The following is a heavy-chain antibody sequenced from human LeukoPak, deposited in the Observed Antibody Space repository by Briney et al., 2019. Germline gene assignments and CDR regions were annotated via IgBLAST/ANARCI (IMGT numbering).Heavy chain of an antibody. Sequence: SETLSLTCTVSGGSFSSGGYYWSWIRQHPGKGLEWIGYIYYSGSTYYNPSLKSRATISIDTSKIQFSLKLSSVTAADTAVFYCAREYTLYRSGWFLDYWGQGTVVTVSS. CDR2: IYYSGST. V-gene: IGHV4-31*03. CDR3: AREYTLYRSGWFLDY. CDR1: GGSFSSGGYY. J-gene: IGHJ4*02. D-gene: IGHD6-19*01.